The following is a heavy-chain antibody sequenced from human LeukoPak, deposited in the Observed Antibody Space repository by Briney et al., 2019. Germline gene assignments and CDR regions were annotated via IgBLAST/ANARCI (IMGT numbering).Heavy chain of an antibody. CDR3: AKERRAAADAFDT. CDR1: GFTFDDYA. D-gene: IGHD6-13*01. CDR2: ISWNSGSI. V-gene: IGHV3-9*01. J-gene: IGHJ3*02. Sequence: GGSLRLSCAASGFTFDDYAMHWVRQAPGKGLEWVSGISWNSGSIGCADSVKGRFTISRDNAKNSLYLQMNSLRAEDTALYYCAKERRAAADAFDTWGQGTMVTVSS.